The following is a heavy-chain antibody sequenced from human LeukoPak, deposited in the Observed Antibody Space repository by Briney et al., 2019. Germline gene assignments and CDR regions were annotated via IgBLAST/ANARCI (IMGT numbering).Heavy chain of an antibody. CDR1: GFTSSSYA. D-gene: IGHD3-22*01. V-gene: IGHV3-23*01. J-gene: IGHJ4*02. CDR3: AKAIHLSTYYYDSSGYSRGFDY. CDR2: ISGSGGST. Sequence: GGSLRLSCAASGFTSSSYAMSWVRQAPRKGMDWVSAISGSGGSTYYADSAKGRFTISRDNSKNTLYLQMNSLRAEDTAVYYCAKAIHLSTYYYDSSGYSRGFDYWGQGTLVTVSS.